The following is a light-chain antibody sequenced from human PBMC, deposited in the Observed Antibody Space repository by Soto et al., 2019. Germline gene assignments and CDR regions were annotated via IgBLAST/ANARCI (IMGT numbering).Light chain of an antibody. CDR3: QQSYSTTLT. CDR1: QSIRXY. CDR2: AAS. Sequence: DIQRTQSPSSVSSSVGDIFTITXXESQSIRXYLNWYQPTXGKAPKXXIYAASSLQSGVPSRFRGSGSGTDCTLPISSLQPEDVATYSCQQSYSTTLTFGGGTKVDIK. V-gene: IGKV1-39*01. J-gene: IGKJ4*01.